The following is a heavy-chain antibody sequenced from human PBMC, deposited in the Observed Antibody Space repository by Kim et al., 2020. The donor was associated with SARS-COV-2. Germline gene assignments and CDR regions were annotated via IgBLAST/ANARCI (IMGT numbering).Heavy chain of an antibody. V-gene: IGHV3-74*01. CDR3: ARRQFTSGWYYFDY. D-gene: IGHD6-19*01. Sequence: GNPVKGRFPISRDNAKNTRYLQMNSLRADDTAVYYCARRQFTSGWYYFDYWGQGTLVTVSS. J-gene: IGHJ4*02.